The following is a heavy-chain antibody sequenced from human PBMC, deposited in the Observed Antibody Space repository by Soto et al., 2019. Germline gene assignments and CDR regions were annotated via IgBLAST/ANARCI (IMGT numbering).Heavy chain of an antibody. V-gene: IGHV3-23*01. CDR3: AKGHRVAAAGKESYYYYMDV. CDR2: ISGSGGST. J-gene: IGHJ6*03. D-gene: IGHD6-13*01. Sequence: GGSLRLSCAASGFTFSSYAMSWVRQAPGKGLEWVSAISGSGGSTYYADSVKGRFTISRDNSKNTLYLQMNSLRAEDTAVYYCAKGHRVAAAGKESYYYYMDVWGKGTTVTVSS. CDR1: GFTFSSYA.